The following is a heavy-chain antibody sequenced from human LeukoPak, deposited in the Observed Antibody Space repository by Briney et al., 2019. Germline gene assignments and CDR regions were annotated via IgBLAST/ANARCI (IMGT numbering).Heavy chain of an antibody. D-gene: IGHD7-27*01. J-gene: IGHJ4*02. CDR1: GGSFSGYY. Sequence: PSETLSLTCAVCGGSFSGYYWSWIRQPPGKGLEWIGEINHSGSTNYNPSLKSRVTISVDTSKNQFSLKLSSVTAADTAVYYCARADWGPIDYWGQGTLVTVSS. CDR2: INHSGST. CDR3: ARADWGPIDY. V-gene: IGHV4-34*01.